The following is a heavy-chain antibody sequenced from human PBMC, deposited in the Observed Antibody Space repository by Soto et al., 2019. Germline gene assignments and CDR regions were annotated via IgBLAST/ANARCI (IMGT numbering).Heavy chain of an antibody. CDR3: AKHDYGDSPDY. Sequence: AASVKVSCKASGGTFSSYAISWVRQAPGQGLEWMGGIIPMFGTENYAQKFQGRLKISADESTRTAYMELSSLRSDDTAVYYCAKHDYGDSPDYWGQGTLVTVSS. D-gene: IGHD4-17*01. J-gene: IGHJ4*02. CDR1: GGTFSSYA. CDR2: IIPMFGTE. V-gene: IGHV1-69*13.